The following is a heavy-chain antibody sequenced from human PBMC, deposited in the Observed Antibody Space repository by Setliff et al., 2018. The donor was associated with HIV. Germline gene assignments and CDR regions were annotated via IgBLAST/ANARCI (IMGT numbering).Heavy chain of an antibody. Sequence: ASVKVSCKASGYTFTNYAIHWVRQAPGQRLEWMGWINAGNGDTKYSQKFQGRVTITTDTAASTACMELRSLRSDDTAVYYCARLSIPAYYYMDVWGKGTTVTVSS. V-gene: IGHV1-3*01. CDR2: INAGNGDT. J-gene: IGHJ6*03. CDR3: ARLSIPAYYYMDV. CDR1: GYTFTNYA. D-gene: IGHD2-21*01.